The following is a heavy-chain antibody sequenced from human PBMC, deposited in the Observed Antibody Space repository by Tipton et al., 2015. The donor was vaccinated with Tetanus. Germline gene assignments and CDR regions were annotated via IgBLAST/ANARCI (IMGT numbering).Heavy chain of an antibody. CDR2: IIPIFGTA. V-gene: IGHV1-69*01. CDR3: ARALGCGGACLSGGGFDT. Sequence: QLVQSGAEEKKPGSSVKVSCKASGGTFSSYAISWVRQAPGQGLEWMGGIIPIFGTANYAQKLQGRVTITAVESTSTAYMELGMQRSEDRSVYYGARALGCGGACLSGGGFDTWGQGTLFTVSS. D-gene: IGHD2-21*02. CDR1: GGTFSSYA. J-gene: IGHJ5*02.